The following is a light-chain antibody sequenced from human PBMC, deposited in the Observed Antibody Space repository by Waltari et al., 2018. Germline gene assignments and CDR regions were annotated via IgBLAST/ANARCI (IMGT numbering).Light chain of an antibody. J-gene: IGKJ2*01. CDR2: AAS. Sequence: IVLTQSPGTLSLSPGARATLSCRASQSVTRNFLAWYQQKPGQAPRLLIFAASSRATGIPDRFSGSGSGTDFTLTITRLEPEDFAVYYCQQYGSSPYTFGQGTNLEIK. CDR1: QSVTRNF. V-gene: IGKV3-20*01. CDR3: QQYGSSPYT.